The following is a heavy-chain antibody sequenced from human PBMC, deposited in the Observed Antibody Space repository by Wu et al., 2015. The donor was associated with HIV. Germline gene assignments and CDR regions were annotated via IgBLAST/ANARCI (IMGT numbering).Heavy chain of an antibody. J-gene: IGHJ4*02. CDR2: INPNSGGT. Sequence: QVHLVQSGADVKKPGASVKVSCKASGYNFITYYIHWVRQAPGQGLEWMGCINPNSGGTNYAQRFQDKVSMTRDTSISTAYMELRSLRSDDTAVYFCARGHYYDSSSSPMYWGPGTRVTVSS. CDR3: ARGHYYDSSSSPMY. CDR1: GYNFITYY. D-gene: IGHD3-22*01. V-gene: IGHV1-2*02.